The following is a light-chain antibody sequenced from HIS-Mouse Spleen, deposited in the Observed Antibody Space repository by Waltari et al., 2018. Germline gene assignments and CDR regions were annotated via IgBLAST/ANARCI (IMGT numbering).Light chain of an antibody. Sequence: QSVLTQPPSVSGAPGQRVTIPCPGSSSNIGARYDVHWYQQLPGTAPKLLIYGNSNRPSGVPDRFSGSKSGTSASLAITGLQAEDEADYYCQSYDSSLSGVVFGGGTKLTVL. V-gene: IGLV1-40*01. CDR1: SSNIGARYD. CDR3: QSYDSSLSGVV. CDR2: GNS. J-gene: IGLJ2*01.